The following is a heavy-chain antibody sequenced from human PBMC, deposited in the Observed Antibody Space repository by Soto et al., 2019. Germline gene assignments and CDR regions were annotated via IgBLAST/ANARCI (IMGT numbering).Heavy chain of an antibody. CDR3: ARGGSSGWVY. CDR2: IYYSGST. D-gene: IGHD6-19*01. J-gene: IGHJ4*02. CDR1: GGSISSYY. V-gene: IGHV4-59*01. Sequence: QVQLQESGPGLVKPSETLSLTCTVSGGSISSYYWSWIRQPPGKGLEWIGYIYYSGSTNYNPSLKSRVTISVYTSKNQFSLKLSSVTAADTAVYYCARGGSSGWVYWGQGTLVTVSS.